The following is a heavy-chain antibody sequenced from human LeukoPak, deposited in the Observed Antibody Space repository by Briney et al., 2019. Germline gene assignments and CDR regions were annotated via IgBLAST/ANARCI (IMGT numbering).Heavy chain of an antibody. Sequence: SETLSLTCTVSGGSISSYYWSWIRQPPGKGLEWIGYIYYSGSTNYNPSLKSRVTISVDTSKNQFSLKLSSVTAADTAVYYCARDLLLERHNYYYYMDVWGKGTTVTVSS. CDR2: IYYSGST. J-gene: IGHJ6*03. V-gene: IGHV4-59*12. CDR1: GGSISSYY. D-gene: IGHD1-1*01. CDR3: ARDLLLERHNYYYYMDV.